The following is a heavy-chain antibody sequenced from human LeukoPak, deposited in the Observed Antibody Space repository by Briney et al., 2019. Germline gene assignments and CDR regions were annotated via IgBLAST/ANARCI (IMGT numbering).Heavy chain of an antibody. Sequence: SETLSLTCSVSGGSISGYYWSWIRQPAGKGLEWIGRIYTSGSTDYNPSLKSRVTMSVDTSKDQISLNLSSVTAADTAVYYCARDSLGFRALDIWGQGTMITVSS. CDR3: ARDSLGFRALDI. D-gene: IGHD3-16*01. CDR1: GGSISGYY. V-gene: IGHV4-4*07. CDR2: IYTSGST. J-gene: IGHJ3*02.